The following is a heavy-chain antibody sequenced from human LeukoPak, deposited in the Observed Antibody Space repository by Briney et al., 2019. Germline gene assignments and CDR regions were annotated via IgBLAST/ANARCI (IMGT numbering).Heavy chain of an antibody. V-gene: IGHV1-18*01. D-gene: IGHD6-19*01. CDR2: NSAYNGST. Sequence: ASVKVYCKASDFSFTSYGMSWVRQAPGQGLEWMGWNSAYNGSTKYAQKLQGRVTMTTDTSTGTAYMELRSLRPDDTAVYYCARDLTSNVAVTEYHYYAMDVWGQGTTVTVSS. J-gene: IGHJ6*02. CDR1: DFSFTSYG. CDR3: ARDLTSNVAVTEYHYYAMDV.